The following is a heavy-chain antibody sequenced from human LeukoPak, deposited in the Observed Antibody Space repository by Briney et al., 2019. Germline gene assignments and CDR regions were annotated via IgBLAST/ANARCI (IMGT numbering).Heavy chain of an antibody. Sequence: ASMKVSCKASGYTFTSYYMHWVRRAPGQGLDWVGIINPSAGSTTYAQKFQGRVTMTRDTSTSTVYMELSSLRSEDTAVYYCARDFQGYYYYGMDVWGQGTTVTVS. V-gene: IGHV1-46*01. CDR1: GYTFTSYY. J-gene: IGHJ6*02. CDR3: ARDFQGYYYYGMDV. CDR2: INPSAGST.